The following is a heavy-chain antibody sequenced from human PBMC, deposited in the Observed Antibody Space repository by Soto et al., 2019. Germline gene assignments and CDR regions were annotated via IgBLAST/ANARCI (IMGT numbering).Heavy chain of an antibody. CDR1: GFTFSSYW. V-gene: IGHV3-74*01. CDR2: INSDGSAT. J-gene: IGHJ4*02. Sequence: EVQLVDSGGDLVQPGGSLRLSCAASGFTFSSYWMHWVRQAPGKGLVWVSRINSDGSATNYADSVKGRFTISRDNAKNTLYLQMNSPRAEDTAMYFCVRGVVAANCFDYWGQGALVTVSS. D-gene: IGHD2-15*01. CDR3: VRGVVAANCFDY.